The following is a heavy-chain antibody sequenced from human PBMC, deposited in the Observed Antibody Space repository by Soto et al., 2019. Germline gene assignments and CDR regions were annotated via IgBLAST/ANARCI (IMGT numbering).Heavy chain of an antibody. V-gene: IGHV1-69*13. D-gene: IGHD3-22*01. Sequence: AAVKVSCKASGCTFSSYAISWVRQAPGQGLEWMGGIIPIFGTANYAQKFQGRVTITADESMSTAYMELSSLRSEDTAVYYCARDSLYYYDSSGPYYYYGMDVWGQGTTVTVSS. CDR1: GCTFSSYA. CDR3: ARDSLYYYDSSGPYYYYGMDV. CDR2: IIPIFGTA. J-gene: IGHJ6*02.